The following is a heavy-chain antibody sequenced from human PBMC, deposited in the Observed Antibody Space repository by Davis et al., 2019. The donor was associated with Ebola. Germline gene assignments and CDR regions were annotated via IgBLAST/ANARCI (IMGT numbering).Heavy chain of an antibody. CDR1: GYTFTSYD. Sequence: ASVKVSCKASGYTFTSYDINWVRQATGQGLEWMGWMNPNSGNTGYAQKFQGRVTMTRNTSISTAYMELSSLRSDDTAVYYCATGYCSSTSCWGAFDIWGQGTMVTVSS. D-gene: IGHD2-2*01. CDR2: MNPNSGNT. J-gene: IGHJ3*02. CDR3: ATGYCSSTSCWGAFDI. V-gene: IGHV1-8*01.